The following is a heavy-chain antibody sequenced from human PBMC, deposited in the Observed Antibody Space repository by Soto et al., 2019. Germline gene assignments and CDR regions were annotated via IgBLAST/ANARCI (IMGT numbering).Heavy chain of an antibody. D-gene: IGHD1-26*01. CDR3: ARGSGSYGIDY. V-gene: IGHV3-48*02. J-gene: IGHJ4*02. Sequence: GSLRLSSAASEFTFSSYSMNWVRQAPGKGLEWLSYISTTSTTIYYADSVKGRFTISRDNAKNSLYLQINSLRDEDTAVYYCARGSGSYGIDYWGLGTLVTVSS. CDR2: ISTTSTTI. CDR1: EFTFSSYS.